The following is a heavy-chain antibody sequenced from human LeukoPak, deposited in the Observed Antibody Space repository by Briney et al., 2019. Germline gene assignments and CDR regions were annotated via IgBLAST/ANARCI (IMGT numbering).Heavy chain of an antibody. CDR1: GGSFSGYY. CDR3: ATYYDILTGPPNGWSDP. J-gene: IGHJ5*02. Sequence: SETLSLTCAVYGGSFSGYYWSWIRQPPGKGLEWIGEINHSGSTNYSPSLKSRVTISVDTSKNQFSLKLSSVTAADTAVYYCATYYDILTGPPNGWSDPWGQGTLVTVSS. CDR2: INHSGST. D-gene: IGHD3-9*01. V-gene: IGHV4-34*01.